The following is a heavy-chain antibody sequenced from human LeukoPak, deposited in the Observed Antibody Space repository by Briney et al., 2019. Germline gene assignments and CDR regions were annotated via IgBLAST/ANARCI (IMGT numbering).Heavy chain of an antibody. V-gene: IGHV4-38-2*02. CDR2: IYHSGRT. Sequence: SETLSLTCTVSGYSISNGYYWGWMRQPPGKGLEWIGSIYHSGRTHYNPSLKSRVIISVDTSKNYFSLKLSSVTAADTAMYYCARDEESGYSYGYFGYYYYMDVWGKGTTVTVSS. J-gene: IGHJ6*03. D-gene: IGHD5-18*01. CDR3: ARDEESGYSYGYFGYYYYMDV. CDR1: GYSISNGYY.